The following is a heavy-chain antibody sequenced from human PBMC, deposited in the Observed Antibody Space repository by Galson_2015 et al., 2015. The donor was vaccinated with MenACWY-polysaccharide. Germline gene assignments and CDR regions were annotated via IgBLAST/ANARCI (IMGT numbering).Heavy chain of an antibody. CDR3: TKAGAKYCSGSSCYFNWFDP. J-gene: IGHJ5*02. D-gene: IGHD2-15*01. Sequence: SLRLSCAASGFIFSNYWMHWVRHAPGKGLVWVSRINADGSATGYADSVRGLFTISRDNAKNTLYLEMHSLRAEDTAVYYCTKAGAKYCSGSSCYFNWFDPWGQGTLVTVSS. V-gene: IGHV3-74*01. CDR2: INADGSAT. CDR1: GFIFSNYW.